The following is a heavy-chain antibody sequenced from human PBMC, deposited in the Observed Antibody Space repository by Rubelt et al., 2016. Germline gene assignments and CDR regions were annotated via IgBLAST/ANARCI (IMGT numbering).Heavy chain of an antibody. CDR1: GVTFSSYA. J-gene: IGHJ2*01. D-gene: IGHD4-17*01. CDR2: IIPIFGTA. CDR3: ARGDATVPRSYWYFDL. Sequence: QVQLVQSGAEVKKPGSSVKVSCKASGVTFSSYAISWVRQAPGQGLEWMGGIIPIFGTANYAQKFQGRVTITADESTSTAYMELSSLRSEDTAVYYCARGDATVPRSYWYFDLWGRGTLVTVSS. V-gene: IGHV1-69*01.